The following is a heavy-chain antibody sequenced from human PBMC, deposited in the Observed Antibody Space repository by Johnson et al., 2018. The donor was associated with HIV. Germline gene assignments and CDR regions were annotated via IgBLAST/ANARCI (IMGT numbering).Heavy chain of an antibody. CDR2: ISYDGSNK. D-gene: IGHD1-26*01. CDR1: GFTLSSYG. J-gene: IGHJ3*02. V-gene: IGHV3-30*18. Sequence: QVLLVESGGGVVQPGRSLRLSCAASGFTLSSYGMHWVRQAPGKGLEWVAVISYDGSNKYYADSVKGRFTISRDNSKNTLYLQMNSLRAEDTAVYYCAKGRWEATTYDDAFDIWGQGTMVTVSS. CDR3: AKGRWEATTYDDAFDI.